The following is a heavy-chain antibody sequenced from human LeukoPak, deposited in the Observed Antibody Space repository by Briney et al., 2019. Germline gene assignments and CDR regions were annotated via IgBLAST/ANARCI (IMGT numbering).Heavy chain of an antibody. V-gene: IGHV1-18*04. CDR2: ISAYNGNT. J-gene: IGHJ6*02. D-gene: IGHD4-17*01. Sequence: ASVKVSCKASGYTFTGYYMHWVRQAPGQELEWMGWISAYNGNTNYAQKIQGRVTMTTDTSTSTAYMELRSLRSDDTAVYYCARDYGDYDLNLYYYGMDVWGQGTTVTVSS. CDR1: GYTFTGYY. CDR3: ARDYGDYDLNLYYYGMDV.